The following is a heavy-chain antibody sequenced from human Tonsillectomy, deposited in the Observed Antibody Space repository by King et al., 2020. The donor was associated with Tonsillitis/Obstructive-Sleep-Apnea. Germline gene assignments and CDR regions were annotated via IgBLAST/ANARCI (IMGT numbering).Heavy chain of an antibody. CDR1: GYTFTSYG. D-gene: IGHD3-10*02. J-gene: IGHJ6*02. V-gene: IGHV1-18*01. CDR3: AGAPLSTGTNHYAMDV. CDR2: ITIYNGNA. Sequence: QLVQSGIEVKKPGAAVKVSCKASGYTFTSYGISWVRQAPGQGLEWMGWITIYNGNAKYAQKLQDRVTMTTDTSTNTAYMELRSLSSDDTAVYYCAGAPLSTGTNHYAMDVWGQGTTVTVSS.